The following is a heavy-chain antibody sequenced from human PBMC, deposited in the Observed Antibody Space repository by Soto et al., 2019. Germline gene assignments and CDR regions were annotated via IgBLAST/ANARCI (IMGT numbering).Heavy chain of an antibody. CDR2: IWYDGSNK. CDR3: ARDALAVAGTVISLSMDV. CDR1: GFTFSSYG. J-gene: IGHJ6*03. Sequence: PGGSLRLSCAASGFTFSSYGMHWVRQAPGKGLEWVAVIWYDGSNKYYADSVKGRFTISRDNSKNTLYLQMNSLRAEDTAVYYCARDALAVAGTVISLSMDVWGKGTTVTVSS. V-gene: IGHV3-33*01. D-gene: IGHD6-19*01.